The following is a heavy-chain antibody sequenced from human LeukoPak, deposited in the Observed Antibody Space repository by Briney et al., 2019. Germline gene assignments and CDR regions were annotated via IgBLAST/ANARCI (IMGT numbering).Heavy chain of an antibody. CDR2: INKNSGSM. J-gene: IGHJ6*02. D-gene: IGHD3-10*01. Sequence: PGRSLRLSCAASGFTFDDYAMHWVRQAPGKGLEWVAGINKNSGSMGYADSVKGRFTISRDNAKNSLYLQMNSLRAEDTAVYYCAKLMVRGVRLYGMDVWGQGTTVTVSS. V-gene: IGHV3-9*01. CDR1: GFTFDDYA. CDR3: AKLMVRGVRLYGMDV.